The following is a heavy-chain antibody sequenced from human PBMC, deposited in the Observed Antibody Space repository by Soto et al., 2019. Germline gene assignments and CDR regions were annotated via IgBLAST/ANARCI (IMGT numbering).Heavy chain of an antibody. Sequence: QVQLQQSGPGLVKPSQTLSLTCAISGDSVSSNSTAWNWIRQSPSRGLEWLGRTYYRSKWYNDYAVSXXXRXSINPDTSKNQFSLQLNSVTPEGTAVYYCARGWEAYSSSLDYWGQGTLVTVSS. J-gene: IGHJ4*02. CDR3: ARGWEAYSSSLDY. D-gene: IGHD6-13*01. V-gene: IGHV6-1*01. CDR1: GDSVSSNSTA. CDR2: TYYRSKWYN.